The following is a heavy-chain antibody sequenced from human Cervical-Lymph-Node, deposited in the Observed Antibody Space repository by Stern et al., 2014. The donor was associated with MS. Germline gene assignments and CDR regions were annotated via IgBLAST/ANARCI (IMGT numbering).Heavy chain of an antibody. V-gene: IGHV1-2*02. CDR3: ARDQRGITIFGVVTDYYYLGMDV. CDR1: GYIFTGYY. Sequence: QVQLVQSGAEVKKPGASVKVSCKASGYIFTGYYIHWVRQAPGQGLEWMAWINPNTAGTQYAQKFQGRVSMSRDTSISTAYVELSSLTSDDTAVYYCARDQRGITIFGVVTDYYYLGMDVWGQGTTVTVSS. J-gene: IGHJ6*02. D-gene: IGHD3-3*01. CDR2: INPNTAGT.